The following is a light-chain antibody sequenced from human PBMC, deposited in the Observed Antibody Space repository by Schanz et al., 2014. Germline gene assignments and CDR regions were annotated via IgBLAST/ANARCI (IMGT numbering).Light chain of an antibody. CDR2: DAS. J-gene: IGKJ1*01. CDR1: QSVRSY. Sequence: EVVLTQSPATLSLSPGERATLSCRASQSVRSYLAWYQQKPGQAPRLLIYDASNRATGIPARFSGSGSGTEFTLTISSLQSEDFAVYYCQQSGTFGQGTKVEIK. CDR3: QQSGT. V-gene: IGKV3-11*01.